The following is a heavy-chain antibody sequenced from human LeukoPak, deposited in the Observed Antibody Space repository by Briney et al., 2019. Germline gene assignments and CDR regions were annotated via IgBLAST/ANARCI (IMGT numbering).Heavy chain of an antibody. CDR2: INTCSTYM. J-gene: IGHJ6*03. Sequence: PGGSLRLSCAASGFYFSSYSMNWVRQAPGKGLEWVSSINTCSTYMYYADSVKGGFTISRDNAKNSLHLQMYSLRAEDTAVYFCARVEATTGRNYHYYYIDVWGKGTTVTVSS. V-gene: IGHV3-21*01. CDR1: GFYFSSYS. D-gene: IGHD1-1*01. CDR3: ARVEATTGRNYHYYYIDV.